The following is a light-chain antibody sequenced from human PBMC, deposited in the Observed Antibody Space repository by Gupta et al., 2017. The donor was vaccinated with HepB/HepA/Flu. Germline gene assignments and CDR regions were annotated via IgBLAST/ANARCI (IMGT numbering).Light chain of an antibody. V-gene: IGLV1-47*01. CDR3: AAWDESLSGRV. CDR1: RSNIGSNY. Sequence: QSVLTQPPSASGTPGQSVTISCSGSRSNIGSNYGYWYQQLPGTAPKLLLSRNNPRPSGVPDRFSGSKSGTSASLAISGLRSEDEADYYCAAWDESLSGRVFGGGTKLTVL. CDR2: RNN. J-gene: IGLJ3*02.